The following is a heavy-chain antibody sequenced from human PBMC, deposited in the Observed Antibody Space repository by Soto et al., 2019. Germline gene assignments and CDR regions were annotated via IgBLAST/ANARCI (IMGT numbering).Heavy chain of an antibody. D-gene: IGHD1-26*01. CDR1: GDSLLSSY. V-gene: IGHV4-4*07. CDR2: IFSSGRV. Sequence: PSETLSLTCSVSGDSLLSSYWSWVRQPAGKGLEWIGHIFSSGRVSYNPSLKSRLTMSIDTSMNLFFLNLSSVTAADTAVYYCARGWDVKYFDYWGQGTLVTVSS. CDR3: ARGWDVKYFDY. J-gene: IGHJ4*02.